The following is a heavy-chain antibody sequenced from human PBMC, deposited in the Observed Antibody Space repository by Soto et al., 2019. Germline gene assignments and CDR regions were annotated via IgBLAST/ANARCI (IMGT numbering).Heavy chain of an antibody. J-gene: IGHJ6*03. D-gene: IGHD3-10*01. CDR2: INPNSGVT. CDR1: GYTFTGYY. V-gene: IGHV1-2*04. CDR3: ARGVRIYLNYYYYYMDV. Sequence: QVQLVQSGAEVKKPGASVKVSCKASGYTFTGYYMHWVRQAPGQGLEWMGWINPNSGVTNYAQKFQGWVTMTRDTSISTAYMELSRLRSDDTAVYYCARGVRIYLNYYYYYMDVWGKGTTVTVSS.